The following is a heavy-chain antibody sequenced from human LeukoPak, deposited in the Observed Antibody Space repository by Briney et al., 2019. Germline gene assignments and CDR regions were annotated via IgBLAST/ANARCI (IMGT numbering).Heavy chain of an antibody. CDR3: ARGTALHDF. D-gene: IGHD2/OR15-2a*01. CDR2: INADGSTT. V-gene: IGHV3-74*01. J-gene: IGHJ4*02. CDR1: GFTFGSYW. Sequence: GGSLRLSCAASGFTFGSYWMHWVRQGPGKGLVWVSHINADGSTTTYADSVKGRFTISRDNAKNTLYLQMNRLRAEDTAVYYCARGTALHDFWGQGTLVTVSS.